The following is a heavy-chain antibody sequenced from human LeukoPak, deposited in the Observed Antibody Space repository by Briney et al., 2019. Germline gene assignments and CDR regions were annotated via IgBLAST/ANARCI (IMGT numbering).Heavy chain of an antibody. CDR1: GSTLTELS. Sequence: ASVKVSCKVSGSTLTELSMHWVRQAPGKGLEWMGGFDPEDGETIYAQKFQGRVTMTENTSTDTAYMELSSLRSEDTAVYYCATTLEYDYVWGSYRYYFDYWGQGTLVTVSS. CDR3: ATTLEYDYVWGSYRYYFDY. CDR2: FDPEDGET. J-gene: IGHJ4*02. D-gene: IGHD3-16*01. V-gene: IGHV1-24*01.